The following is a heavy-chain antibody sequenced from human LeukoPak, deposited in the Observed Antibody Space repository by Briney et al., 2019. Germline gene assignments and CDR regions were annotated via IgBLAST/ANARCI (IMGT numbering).Heavy chain of an antibody. CDR3: ARVRVAATIDAFDI. CDR1: GGSFSGYY. J-gene: IGHJ3*02. CDR2: INHSGST. Sequence: SETLSLTCAVYGGSFSGYYWSWIRQPPGKGLEWIGEINHSGSTNYNPSLKSRVTISVDTSKNQFSLKLSSVTAADTAVYYCARVRVAATIDAFDIWGQGTMVTVSS. V-gene: IGHV4-34*01. D-gene: IGHD2-15*01.